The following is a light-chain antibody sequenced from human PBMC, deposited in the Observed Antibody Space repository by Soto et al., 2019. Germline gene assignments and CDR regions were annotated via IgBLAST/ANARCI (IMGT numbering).Light chain of an antibody. CDR2: KAS. CDR3: QQYNSYSPWT. Sequence: DIQMTQSPSTLSASVGDIVTITCRASQSISSWLAWYQQKPGKAPKLLIYKASSLESGVPSRFSGSGSGTEFTLTISSLQPDDFATYDCQQYNSYSPWTFGQGTKVEIK. J-gene: IGKJ1*01. CDR1: QSISSW. V-gene: IGKV1-5*03.